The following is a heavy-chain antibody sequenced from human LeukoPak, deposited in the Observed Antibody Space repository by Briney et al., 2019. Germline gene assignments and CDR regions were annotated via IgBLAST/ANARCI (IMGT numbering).Heavy chain of an antibody. Sequence: GGSLRLSCAASGFTFSSYEMNWVRQAPGKGLEWVSYISSSGSTIYYADSLKGRFTISRDSAKNSLYLQMNSLRAEDTAVYYCARSDTSGYYHIPIDYWGQGTLVTVSS. D-gene: IGHD3-22*01. CDR2: ISSSGSTI. CDR1: GFTFSSYE. V-gene: IGHV3-48*03. J-gene: IGHJ4*02. CDR3: ARSDTSGYYHIPIDY.